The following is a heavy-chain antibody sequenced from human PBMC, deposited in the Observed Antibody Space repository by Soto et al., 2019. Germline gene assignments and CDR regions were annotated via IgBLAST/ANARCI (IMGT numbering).Heavy chain of an antibody. D-gene: IGHD6-25*01. CDR1: GCTFSSYA. CDR3: AKDPPYSSEMFDP. CDR2: ISGSGGST. J-gene: IGHJ5*02. V-gene: IGHV3-23*01. Sequence: GGSLRLSCAASGCTFSSYAMSWGRQAPGKGLEWVSAISGSGGSTYYADSVKGRFTISRDNSKNTLYLQMNSLRAEDTAVYYWAKDPPYSSEMFDPWGQGTLVTVAS.